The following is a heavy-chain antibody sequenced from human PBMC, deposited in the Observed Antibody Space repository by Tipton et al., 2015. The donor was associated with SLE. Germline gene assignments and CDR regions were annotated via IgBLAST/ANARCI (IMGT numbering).Heavy chain of an antibody. D-gene: IGHD1-26*01. J-gene: IGHJ4*02. V-gene: IGHV4-4*07. CDR3: ARGGGSYYDY. Sequence: TLSLTCSVYGGSFTTYYWNWIRQPAGQGLEWIGRVYSSGSTIYNPSIKSRITLSLDTSKNQFSLRVNSATAADTAVYYCARGGGSYYDYWGQGTLVTVSS. CDR2: VYSSGST. CDR1: GGSFTTYY.